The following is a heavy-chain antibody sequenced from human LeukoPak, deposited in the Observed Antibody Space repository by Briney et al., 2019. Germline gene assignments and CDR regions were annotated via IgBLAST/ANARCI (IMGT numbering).Heavy chain of an antibody. CDR2: ISSSGSTI. Sequence: GWSLRLSCAASGFTFSDYYMSWIRQAPGKGLEWVSYISSSGSTIYYADSVKGRFTISRDNAKNSLYLQMNSLRAEDTAVYYCARDGYYGSGETYYYYGMDVWGQGTTVTVSS. J-gene: IGHJ6*02. CDR1: GFTFSDYY. CDR3: ARDGYYGSGETYYYYGMDV. D-gene: IGHD3-10*01. V-gene: IGHV3-11*01.